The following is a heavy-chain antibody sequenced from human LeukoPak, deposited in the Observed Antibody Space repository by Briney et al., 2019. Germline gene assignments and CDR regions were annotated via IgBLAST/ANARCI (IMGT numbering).Heavy chain of an antibody. Sequence: ASVKVSCKASGYTFTSYGISWVRQAPRQGLEWMGWISAYNGNTNYAQKLQGRVTMTTDTSTSTAYMELRSLRSDDTAVYYCARDLHSSGWSNYYGMDVWGQGTTVTVSS. V-gene: IGHV1-18*01. CDR1: GYTFTSYG. J-gene: IGHJ6*02. CDR3: ARDLHSSGWSNYYGMDV. CDR2: ISAYNGNT. D-gene: IGHD6-19*01.